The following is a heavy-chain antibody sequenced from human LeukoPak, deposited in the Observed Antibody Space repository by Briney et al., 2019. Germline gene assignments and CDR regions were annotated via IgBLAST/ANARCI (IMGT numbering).Heavy chain of an antibody. CDR2: LSISGGST. D-gene: IGHD3-10*01. CDR3: AKFYYYGSGSYYGALDY. J-gene: IGHJ4*02. Sequence: PGGSLRLSCAASEFTFSIYGMSWVRQAPGKGLEWVSGLSISGGSTYYADSVKGRFTISRDNAKNTLYLQMNSLRAEDTAVYYCAKFYYYGSGSYYGALDYWGQGTLVTVSS. V-gene: IGHV3-23*01. CDR1: EFTFSIYG.